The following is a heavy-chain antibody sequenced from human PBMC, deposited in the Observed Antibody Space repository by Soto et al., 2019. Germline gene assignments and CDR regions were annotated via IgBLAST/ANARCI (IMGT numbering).Heavy chain of an antibody. CDR1: GFTFSSFA. CDR2: ISISGGNT. J-gene: IGHJ4*02. CDR3: AKGTVSFYFGH. Sequence: GGSLRLSCAASGFTFSSFAMTWVRQAPGKGLQWVSTISISGGNTYYTDSVKGRFTISGDNSKNTLYLQMDSLRGEDTAVYFCAKGTVSFYFGHWGQGTLVTVSS. D-gene: IGHD4-17*01. V-gene: IGHV3-23*01.